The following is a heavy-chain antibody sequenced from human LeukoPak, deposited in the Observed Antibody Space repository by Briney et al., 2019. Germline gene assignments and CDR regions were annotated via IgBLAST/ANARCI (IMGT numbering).Heavy chain of an antibody. CDR2: INPNSGGT. CDR3: ARDLYSSGWYGHDY. Sequence: ASVKVSCKASGYTFTGYYMHWVRQAPGQGLEWMGWINPNSGGTNYAQKFQGRVTMTRDTSISTAYMEPSRLRSDDTAVYYCARDLYSSGWYGHDYWGQGTLVTVSS. D-gene: IGHD6-19*01. CDR1: GYTFTGYY. J-gene: IGHJ4*02. V-gene: IGHV1-2*02.